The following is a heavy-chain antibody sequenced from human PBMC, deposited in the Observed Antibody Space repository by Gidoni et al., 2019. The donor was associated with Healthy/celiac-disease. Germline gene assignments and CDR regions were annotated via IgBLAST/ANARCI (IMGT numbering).Heavy chain of an antibody. CDR2: IRDSGVRT. Sequence: EVQLLESGGGLVQPGGSLRLSCAACGFTFSSYAMSWVRQVPGKGLEWVSAIRDSGVRTYYVASVKGRFSISRDNSKNTLYLQMNSLRAEDTAVYYCAKDPAVAGYFDYWGQGTLVTVSS. CDR3: AKDPAVAGYFDY. J-gene: IGHJ4*02. D-gene: IGHD6-19*01. V-gene: IGHV3-23*01. CDR1: GFTFSSYA.